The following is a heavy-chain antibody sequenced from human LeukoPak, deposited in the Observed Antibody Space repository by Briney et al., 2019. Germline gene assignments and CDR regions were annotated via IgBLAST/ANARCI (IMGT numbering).Heavy chain of an antibody. J-gene: IGHJ4*02. CDR2: IYPGDSDT. V-gene: IGHV5-51*01. Sequence: GESLKISCKGSGYSFTSYWIGWVRQMPGKGLEWMGIIYPGDSDTGYSPSFQGQVTISADKSISTAYLQWSSLKASDTAMYYCARPRWDDSSGYYYVGYWGQGTLVTVSS. CDR3: ARPRWDDSSGYYYVGY. D-gene: IGHD3-22*01. CDR1: GYSFTSYW.